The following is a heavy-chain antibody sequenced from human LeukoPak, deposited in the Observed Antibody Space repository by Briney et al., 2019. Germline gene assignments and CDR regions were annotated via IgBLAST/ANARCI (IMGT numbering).Heavy chain of an antibody. CDR2: ISSSGSA. Sequence: SETLSLTCTVSGGSIINYYWSWIRQPPEKALEWIGTISSSGSAYYNLSLKSRVTISVDSSRNQFSLKLSSVTAADTALYYCARHSRSVDYGSGSYTWDYWGQGSLVTVSS. CDR1: GGSIINYY. D-gene: IGHD3-10*01. CDR3: ARHSRSVDYGSGSYTWDY. V-gene: IGHV4-59*04. J-gene: IGHJ4*02.